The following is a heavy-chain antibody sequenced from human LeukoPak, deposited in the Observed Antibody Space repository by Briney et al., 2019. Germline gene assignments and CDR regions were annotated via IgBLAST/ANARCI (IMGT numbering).Heavy chain of an antibody. J-gene: IGHJ4*02. CDR1: GGSISSYY. D-gene: IGHD6-13*01. CDR2: INHSGSP. V-gene: IGHV4-34*01. CDR3: ASSLTGYSSSWFLAY. Sequence: SETLSLTCTVSGGSISSYYWSWIRQSPGRGLEWIGEINHSGSPNYNPSLKSRVTISLDTSKNQFSLRVPSVTAADTAFYFCASSLTGYSSSWFLAYWGPGTLVTVSS.